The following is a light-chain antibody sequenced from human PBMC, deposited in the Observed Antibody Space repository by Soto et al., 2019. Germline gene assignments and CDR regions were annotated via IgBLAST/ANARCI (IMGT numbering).Light chain of an antibody. V-gene: IGKV1-5*03. J-gene: IGKJ1*01. Sequence: DIQVTQSPSSLSASVGDRVTITCRASQSISTWLAWHQQKPGKAPKLLISKASSLESGVPSRFSGSGSGTEFTLTISSLQPDDFATYYCQQYNSFRAFGQGTKVDIK. CDR1: QSISTW. CDR2: KAS. CDR3: QQYNSFRA.